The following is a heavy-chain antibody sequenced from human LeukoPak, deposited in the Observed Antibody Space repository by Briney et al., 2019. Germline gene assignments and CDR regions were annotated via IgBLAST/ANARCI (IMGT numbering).Heavy chain of an antibody. CDR1: GFTFSSYW. Sequence: GGSLRLSCAAFGFTFSSYWMSWVRQAPGKGLEWVANIKQDGSEKYYVDSVKGRFTISRDNAKNSLYLQMNSLRAEDTAVYYCARSLYGSGSSRRNWFDPWGQGTLVTVSS. J-gene: IGHJ5*02. CDR2: IKQDGSEK. CDR3: ARSLYGSGSSRRNWFDP. V-gene: IGHV3-7*01. D-gene: IGHD3-10*01.